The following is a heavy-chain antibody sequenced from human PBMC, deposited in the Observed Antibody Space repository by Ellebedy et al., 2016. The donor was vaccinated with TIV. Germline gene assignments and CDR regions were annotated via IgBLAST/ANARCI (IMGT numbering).Heavy chain of an antibody. CDR3: ARHYYFDS. CDR1: GFSVSCTY. Sequence: GESLKISCAASGFSVSCTYMNWVRQAPGKGPEWVSVIYSGGSTYYADSVKGRFTISRDDSKNTVSLQMNNLRAEDTAIYYCARHYYFDSWGQGTLVTVSS. J-gene: IGHJ4*02. CDR2: IYSGGST. V-gene: IGHV3-66*04.